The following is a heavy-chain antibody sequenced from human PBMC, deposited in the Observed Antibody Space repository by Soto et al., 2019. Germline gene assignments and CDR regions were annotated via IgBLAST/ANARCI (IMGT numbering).Heavy chain of an antibody. D-gene: IGHD1-1*01. CDR1: GFTLSTSA. CDR2: ISAIGTDT. V-gene: IGHV3-23*04. J-gene: IGHJ3*01. Sequence: EVEVVESGGDLVQPGGSLRLSCVVSGFTLSTSAMSWVRQAPGKGLECVSSISAIGTDTFYADSVKGRFSISRDNSKNSVFLQMNGLRAEDTAVYYCATIVPYAARWNFWGQGTEVTVSS. CDR3: ATIVPYAARWNF.